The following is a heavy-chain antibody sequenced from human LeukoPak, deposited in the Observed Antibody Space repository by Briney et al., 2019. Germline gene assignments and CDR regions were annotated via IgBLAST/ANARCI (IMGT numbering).Heavy chain of an antibody. V-gene: IGHV3-30*18. CDR2: ISYDGSEK. Sequence: GGSLRLSCAASGFTFSSYGIHWVRQAPAKGLEWVAVISYDGSEKYYADSVKGRFTISRDNFKNTLYLQMNSLRAEDTAVYYCAKERPRYCSSTSCSEFDYWGQGTLVTVSS. CDR3: AKERPRYCSSTSCSEFDY. CDR1: GFTFSSYG. J-gene: IGHJ4*02. D-gene: IGHD2-2*01.